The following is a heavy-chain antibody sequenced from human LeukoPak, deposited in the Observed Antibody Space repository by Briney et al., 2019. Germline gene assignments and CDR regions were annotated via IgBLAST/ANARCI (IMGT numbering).Heavy chain of an antibody. CDR1: GFTFDDYA. Sequence: GRSLRLSCAASGFTFDDYAMHWVRQAPGKGLEWVSGISWNSGRIGYADSVKGRFTISRDNAKNSLYLQMNSLRAEDTALYYCAKDKWLRPYYFDYWGQGTLVTVSS. D-gene: IGHD5-12*01. V-gene: IGHV3-9*01. J-gene: IGHJ4*02. CDR3: AKDKWLRPYYFDY. CDR2: ISWNSGRI.